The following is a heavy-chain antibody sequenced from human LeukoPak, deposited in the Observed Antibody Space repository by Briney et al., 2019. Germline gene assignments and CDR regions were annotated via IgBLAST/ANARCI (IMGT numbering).Heavy chain of an antibody. CDR2: INHSGST. V-gene: IGHV4-34*01. Sequence: PSETLSLTCAVYGGSFSGYYWSWIRQPPGKGLEWIGEINHSGSTNYNPSLKSRVTISVDKSKNQFSLKLSSVTAADTAVYYCARMGCSGGSCYYYFDYWGQGTLVTVSS. CDR3: ARMGCSGGSCYYYFDY. CDR1: GGSFSGYY. J-gene: IGHJ4*02. D-gene: IGHD2-15*01.